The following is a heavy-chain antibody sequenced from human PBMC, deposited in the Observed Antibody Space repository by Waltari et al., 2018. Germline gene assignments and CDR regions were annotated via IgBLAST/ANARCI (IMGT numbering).Heavy chain of an antibody. CDR2: IYYSGST. J-gene: IGHJ5*02. CDR1: GGSISRSSYY. D-gene: IGHD5-12*01. CDR3: ARHWKKSGYRFDP. V-gene: IGHV4-39*01. Sequence: HLQLQESGPGLVKPSETLSLTCTVSGGSISRSSYYWGWIRQSPGKGLEWIGSIYYSGSTDYNPTLKSRVTISGDTSKNQFSLKLSSVTAADTAVYYCARHWKKSGYRFDPWGQGTLVTVSS.